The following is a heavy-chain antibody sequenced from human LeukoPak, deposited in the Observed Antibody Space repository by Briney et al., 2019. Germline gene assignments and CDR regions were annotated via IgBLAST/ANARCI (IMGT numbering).Heavy chain of an antibody. CDR3: ARGGYSSAWAEDY. V-gene: IGHV3-7*01. J-gene: IGHJ4*02. CDR1: GFTFSNYW. Sequence: GGSLRLSCAASGFTFSNYWMGWVRQAPGRGLECVANINADGSEKYYVDSVKGRFTISRDNGKNSLYLQINSLRAEDTAVFYCARGGYSSAWAEDYWGQGTLVTVSS. CDR2: INADGSEK. D-gene: IGHD2-2*03.